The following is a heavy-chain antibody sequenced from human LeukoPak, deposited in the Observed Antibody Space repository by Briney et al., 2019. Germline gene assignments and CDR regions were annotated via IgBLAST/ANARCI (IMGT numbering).Heavy chain of an antibody. CDR1: GFTFSSYA. V-gene: IGHV3-23*01. Sequence: GGSLRLSCVASGFTFSSYAMSRVRQAPGKGLEWVSAIIGSGGRTSYADSVKGRFTISRDNSKNTLYLQMNSLGAEDTAVYYCANRGYQYYFDYWGQGTLVTVSS. D-gene: IGHD3-22*01. J-gene: IGHJ4*02. CDR3: ANRGYQYYFDY. CDR2: IIGSGGRT.